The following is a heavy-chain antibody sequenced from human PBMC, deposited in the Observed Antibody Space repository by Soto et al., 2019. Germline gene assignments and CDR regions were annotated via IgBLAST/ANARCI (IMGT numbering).Heavy chain of an antibody. CDR3: ASLSAPVDY. CDR2: IDTDGIMT. CDR1: GFTFSSYW. V-gene: IGHV3-74*01. Sequence: GGSLRLSCAASGFTFSSYWMHWVRQVPGKGMEWVSKIDTDGIMTDYADSVKGRFIISRGNAKNSLYLQMNSLRVEDTAVYHCASLSAPVDYWGQGTLVTVSS. J-gene: IGHJ4*01. D-gene: IGHD2-2*01.